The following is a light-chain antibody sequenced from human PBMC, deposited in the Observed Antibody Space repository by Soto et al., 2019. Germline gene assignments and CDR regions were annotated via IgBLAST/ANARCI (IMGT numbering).Light chain of an antibody. Sequence: DIQLTQSPSTLSASVGDRVTITCRASQSINSWLAWYQQKPGKAPKLLVYKASSLESGVPSRFSGSGSGTAFTLTISTLQPDDFATYYCQQYAAYPLTFGGGTKVEI. CDR3: QQYAAYPLT. J-gene: IGKJ4*01. CDR2: KAS. V-gene: IGKV1-5*03. CDR1: QSINSW.